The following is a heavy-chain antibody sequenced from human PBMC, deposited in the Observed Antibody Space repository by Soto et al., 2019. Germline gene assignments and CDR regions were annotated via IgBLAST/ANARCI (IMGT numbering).Heavy chain of an antibody. D-gene: IGHD2-8*01. CDR3: ARDPYHVLMVNAPNLYGMDV. CDR2: IIPILGIA. Sequence: GASVKVSCKASGGTFSSYTISWVRQAPGQGLEWMGRIIPILGIANYAQKFQGRVTITADKSTSTAYMELRSLRSDDTAVYYCARDPYHVLMVNAPNLYGMDVWGQGTTVTVSS. J-gene: IGHJ6*02. V-gene: IGHV1-69*04. CDR1: GGTFSSYT.